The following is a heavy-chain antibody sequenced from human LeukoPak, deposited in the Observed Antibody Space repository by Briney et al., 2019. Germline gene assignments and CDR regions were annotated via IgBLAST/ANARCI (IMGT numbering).Heavy chain of an antibody. V-gene: IGHV3-74*01. Sequence: GGSLRLSCAASGFTFSSYWMHWVRQVPGKGLVWVSRINGDGRTTNYADSVKGRFTISRDNAKNSLFLQMNSLRVEDTAVYYCARLGGSYYTYWGQGTLVTVSS. CDR1: GFTFSSYW. CDR2: INGDGRTT. D-gene: IGHD1-26*01. J-gene: IGHJ4*02. CDR3: ARLGGSYYTY.